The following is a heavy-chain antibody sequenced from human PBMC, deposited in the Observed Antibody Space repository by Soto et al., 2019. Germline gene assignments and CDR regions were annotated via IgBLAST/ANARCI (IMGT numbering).Heavy chain of an antibody. CDR2: ISSSSSYT. J-gene: IGHJ4*02. V-gene: IGHV3-11*06. Sequence: QVQLVESGGGLVKPGGSLRLSCAASGFTFSDYYMSWIRQAPGKGLEWVSYISSSSSYTNYADSVKGRFTISRDNAKNSLYLQMNSLRAEDTAVYYYARARVRGVIGEGYWGQGTLVTVSS. D-gene: IGHD3-10*01. CDR3: ARARVRGVIGEGY. CDR1: GFTFSDYY.